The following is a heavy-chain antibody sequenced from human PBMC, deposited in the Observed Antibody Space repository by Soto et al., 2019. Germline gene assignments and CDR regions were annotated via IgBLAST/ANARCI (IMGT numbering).Heavy chain of an antibody. CDR1: GYTFTSYG. CDR3: ARDVIPGQGFGELSRFLGYYYYYMDV. Sequence: QVQLVQSGAEVKKPGASVKVSCKASGYTFTSYGISWVRQAPGQGLEWMGWISAYNGNTNYAQKLQGRVTMTTDTSTSTAYMELRSLRSDDTAVYYCARDVIPGQGFGELSRFLGYYYYYMDVWGKGTTVTVSS. D-gene: IGHD3-10*01. J-gene: IGHJ6*03. V-gene: IGHV1-18*01. CDR2: ISAYNGNT.